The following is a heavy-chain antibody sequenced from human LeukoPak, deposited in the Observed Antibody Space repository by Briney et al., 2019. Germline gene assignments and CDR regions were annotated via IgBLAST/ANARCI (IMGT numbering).Heavy chain of an antibody. CDR2: IIPRFGKT. Sequence: SVKVSCKASGGTFSDYAISWVRQAPGQGLEWMGGIIPRFGKTNYAKKFPGRLTITTDESTSTVYMELISLRSEDTAVYFCARAPYYDFWSGTAWDYWGQGALVTVSS. CDR3: ARAPYYDFWSGTAWDY. D-gene: IGHD3-3*01. V-gene: IGHV1-69*05. CDR1: GGTFSDYA. J-gene: IGHJ4*02.